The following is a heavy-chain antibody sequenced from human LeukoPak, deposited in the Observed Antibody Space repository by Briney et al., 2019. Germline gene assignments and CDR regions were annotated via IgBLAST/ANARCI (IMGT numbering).Heavy chain of an antibody. J-gene: IGHJ4*02. Sequence: GGSLRLSCAASGFIFSSYAMQWVRQAPGKGLEFVSYINRDSSATHYADSVKGRFTVSRDNSKNTLYLQMNSLSAEDTALYYCAGTDAGIYSRWFDYWGQGTLVTVSS. CDR1: GFIFSSYA. CDR3: AGTDAGIYSRWFDY. CDR2: INRDSSAT. V-gene: IGHV3-48*01. D-gene: IGHD4-11*01.